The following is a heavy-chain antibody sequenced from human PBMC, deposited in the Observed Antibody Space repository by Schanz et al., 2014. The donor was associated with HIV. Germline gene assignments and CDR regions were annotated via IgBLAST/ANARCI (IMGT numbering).Heavy chain of an antibody. V-gene: IGHV3-7*03. J-gene: IGHJ4*02. CDR1: GFTFSRYW. CDR2: IKQDGSEK. Sequence: EVQLVESGGGLVQPVGSLRLSCAASGFTFSRYWMSWVRQAPGKGLEWVANIKQDGSEKHYVASVKGRFTISRDNAKNSLYLQMSSLRAEDTAVYYCAKVTPLRCLDYWGQGTLVTVSS. D-gene: IGHD4-17*01. CDR3: AKVTPLRCLDY.